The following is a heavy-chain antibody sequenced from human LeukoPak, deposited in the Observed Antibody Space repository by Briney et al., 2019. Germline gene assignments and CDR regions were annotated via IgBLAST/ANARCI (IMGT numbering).Heavy chain of an antibody. CDR3: AKSGYNRFDY. CDR2: FSGSGGDT. Sequence: PGGSLRLSCAAAGFTFSSYAMSWVRQAPGKGLEWVSAFSGSGGDTYYADSVKGRFTISRDNSKNTLYLQMNSLRAEDTAVYYCAKSGYNRFDYWGQGTLVTVSS. D-gene: IGHD5-24*01. J-gene: IGHJ4*02. CDR1: GFTFSSYA. V-gene: IGHV3-23*01.